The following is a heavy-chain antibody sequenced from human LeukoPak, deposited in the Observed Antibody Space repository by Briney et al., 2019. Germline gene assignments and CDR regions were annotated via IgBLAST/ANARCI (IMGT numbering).Heavy chain of an antibody. CDR2: ISSSGDTM. V-gene: IGHV3-11*01. CDR1: GFTFSDFQ. J-gene: IGHJ4*02. Sequence: SGGSLRLSSAASGFTFSDFQMSWIRQAPGKGLECISYISSSGDTMYYADSVKGRFTISRDNAKNSLYLQLNSLRAEDTAVYYCARLKRRPAYFDYWGQGTLVTVSS. CDR3: ARLKRRPAYFDY.